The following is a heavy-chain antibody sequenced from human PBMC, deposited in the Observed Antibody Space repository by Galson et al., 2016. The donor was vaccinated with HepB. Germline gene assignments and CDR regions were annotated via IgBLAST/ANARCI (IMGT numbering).Heavy chain of an antibody. CDR2: ISGNGVYT. D-gene: IGHD6-19*01. V-gene: IGHV3-23*01. J-gene: IGHJ4*02. CDR3: TRNTIWAAQWLERPTVKYYFDY. CDR1: GFTFSTYS. Sequence: SLRLSCAASGFTFSTYSMTWVRQAPGKDLEWLSSISGNGVYTYYADSVKGRFTISRDNSRNTLYLQMNSLRAGDTAIYYCTRNTIWAAQWLERPTVKYYFDYWGQGALVTVSS.